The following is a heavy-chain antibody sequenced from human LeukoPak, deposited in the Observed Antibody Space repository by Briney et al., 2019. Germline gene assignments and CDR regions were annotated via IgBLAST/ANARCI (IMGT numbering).Heavy chain of an antibody. CDR1: GFTFSTYW. CDR2: IKQDGSEK. D-gene: IGHD6-19*01. CDR3: ARVSSGWFPLFHY. Sequence: GGSLRLSCAASGFTFSTYWMSWVRQAPGKGPEWVANIKQDGSEKYYVDSVKGRFTISRDSAKSSLYLQMNSLRAEDTAIYYCARVSSGWFPLFHYWGQGTLVTVSS. V-gene: IGHV3-7*03. J-gene: IGHJ4*02.